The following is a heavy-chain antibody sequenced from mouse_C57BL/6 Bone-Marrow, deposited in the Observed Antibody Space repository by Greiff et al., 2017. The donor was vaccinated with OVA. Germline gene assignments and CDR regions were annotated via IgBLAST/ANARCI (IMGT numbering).Heavy chain of an antibody. J-gene: IGHJ2*01. Sequence: QVQLQQSGAELVKPGASVKLSCKASGYTFTSYWMHWVKQRPGQGLEWIGMIHPNSGSTNYNEKFKSKATLTVDKSSSTAYMQLSSLTSEDSAVYYCARRNWDGYFDYWGKGTTLTVSS. CDR1: GYTFTSYW. CDR3: ARRNWDGYFDY. D-gene: IGHD4-1*02. CDR2: IHPNSGST. V-gene: IGHV1-64*01.